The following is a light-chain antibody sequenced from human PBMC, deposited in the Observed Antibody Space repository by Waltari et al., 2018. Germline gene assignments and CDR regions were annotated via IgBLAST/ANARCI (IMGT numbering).Light chain of an antibody. Sequence: DIQMTQSPSSLSAFVGDRVIMTCQASQDISNYLNGYQQKPGKAPKLLIRDASNLETGVQTSFSGRQSRTDCTLTISSQQPEDVGPYYCQRYDNLPIFAFGPGSKVEIK. CDR3: QRYDNLPIFA. V-gene: IGKV1-33*01. CDR2: DAS. J-gene: IGKJ3*01. CDR1: QDISNY.